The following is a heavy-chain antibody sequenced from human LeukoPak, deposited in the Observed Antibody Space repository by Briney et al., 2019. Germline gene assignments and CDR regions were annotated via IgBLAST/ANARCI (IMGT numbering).Heavy chain of an antibody. CDR2: ISSSSGTTT. D-gene: IGHD1-26*01. CDR1: GFTFSDYY. J-gene: IGHJ4*02. Sequence: GGSLRLSCAASGFTFSDYYMSWIRKAPGKGLEWVSYISSSSGTTTHYADSVKGRFTISRDNAKNSLHLRMNSLRAEDTAVYYCARVRGSYSVDYWGQGTLVTVSS. CDR3: ARVRGSYSVDY. V-gene: IGHV3-11*04.